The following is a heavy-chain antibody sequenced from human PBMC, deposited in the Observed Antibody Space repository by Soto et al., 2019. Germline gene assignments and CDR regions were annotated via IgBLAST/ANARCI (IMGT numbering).Heavy chain of an antibody. D-gene: IGHD3-9*01. V-gene: IGHV5-10-1*01. Sequence: WIRQPPGKGLEWMGRIDPSDSYTTYNPSFQGHVTMSADKSITTAYLQWSGLKASDTAIYYCARLQYDILTGAHDHWGQGTPVTVSS. CDR2: IDPSDSYT. CDR3: ARLQYDILTGAHDH. J-gene: IGHJ4*02.